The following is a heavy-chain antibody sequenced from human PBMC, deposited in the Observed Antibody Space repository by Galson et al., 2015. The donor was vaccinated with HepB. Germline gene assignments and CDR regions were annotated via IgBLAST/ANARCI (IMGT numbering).Heavy chain of an antibody. Sequence: SLRLSCAASGFTFSSYSMNWVRQAPGKGLEWVSYISSSSSTIYYADSVKGRFTISRDNAKNSLYLQMNSLRDEDTAVYYCARDRGKNYGSGTYVSSRGRWFDPWGQGTLVTVSS. J-gene: IGHJ5*02. CDR2: ISSSSSTI. CDR1: GFTFSSYS. D-gene: IGHD3-10*01. CDR3: ARDRGKNYGSGTYVSSRGRWFDP. V-gene: IGHV3-48*02.